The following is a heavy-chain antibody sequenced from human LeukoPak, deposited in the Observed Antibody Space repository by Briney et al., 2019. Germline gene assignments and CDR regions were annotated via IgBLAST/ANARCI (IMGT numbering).Heavy chain of an antibody. J-gene: IGHJ4*02. Sequence: GGSLRLSCAASGFTFSSYGMHWVRQAPGKGLEWVAVISNDGSNKYYADSVKGRFTISRDNSKNTLYLQMNSLRAEDTAVYYCARGSLTHYYDSSGYFDYWGQGTLVTVSS. D-gene: IGHD3-22*01. CDR2: ISNDGSNK. V-gene: IGHV3-30*03. CDR1: GFTFSSYG. CDR3: ARGSLTHYYDSSGYFDY.